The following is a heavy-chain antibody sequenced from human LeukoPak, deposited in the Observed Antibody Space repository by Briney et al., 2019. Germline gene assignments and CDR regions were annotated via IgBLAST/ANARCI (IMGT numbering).Heavy chain of an antibody. CDR2: ISSTGSYI. CDR3: ARMQPPYYYYYMDV. D-gene: IGHD1-14*01. V-gene: IGHV3-21*01. Sequence: GGSLRLSCAASGFTFSSSTMNWVRQAPGKGLEWVSSISSTGSYICYADSVKGRFTISRDNARNSLYLQMNSLRAEDTAVYYCARMQPPYYYYYMDVWGKGTTVTVSS. J-gene: IGHJ6*03. CDR1: GFTFSSST.